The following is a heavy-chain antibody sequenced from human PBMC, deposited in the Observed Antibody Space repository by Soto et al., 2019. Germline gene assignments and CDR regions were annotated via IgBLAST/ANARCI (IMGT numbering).Heavy chain of an antibody. J-gene: IGHJ3*02. CDR1: GGTFSSYA. Sequence: GASVKVSCKASGGTFSSYAISWVRQAPGQGLEWMGGIIPIFGTANYAQKFRGRVTITADESTSTAYMELSSLRSEDTAVYYCARVFSSGPTLDAFDIWGQGTMVTISS. CDR2: IIPIFGTA. D-gene: IGHD3-22*01. V-gene: IGHV1-69*13. CDR3: ARVFSSGPTLDAFDI.